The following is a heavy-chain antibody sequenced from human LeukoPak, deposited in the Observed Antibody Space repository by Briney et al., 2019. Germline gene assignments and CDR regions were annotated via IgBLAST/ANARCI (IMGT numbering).Heavy chain of an antibody. D-gene: IGHD6-19*01. J-gene: IGHJ4*02. CDR1: GLRFSRYA. V-gene: IGHV3-23*01. CDR2: ISGSGGTT. Sequence: GGSLRLSCAASGLRFSRYAMSWVRQAPGKGLEWVSAISGSGGTTYYADSVKGRFTISRDNSKNTLFVQMNSLRVEDTAVYYCASLIAVAGSDSAGDYWGQGTLVTVSS. CDR3: ASLIAVAGSDSAGDY.